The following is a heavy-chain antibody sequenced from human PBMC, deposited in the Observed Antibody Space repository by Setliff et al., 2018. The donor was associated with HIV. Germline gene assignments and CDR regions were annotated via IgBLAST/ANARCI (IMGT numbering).Heavy chain of an antibody. J-gene: IGHJ4*02. CDR3: AGGPGTTSIDY. V-gene: IGHV4-34*01. D-gene: IGHD1-26*01. CDR2: INHSGST. CDR1: GGSFSGYY. Sequence: SETLSLTCAVYGGSFSGYYWSWIRQPPGKGLEWIGEINHSGSTNYNMSLWSRVTISLDASRNQFSLELTSVTAADTAVYYCAGGPGTTSIDYGAQGTLVTVSS.